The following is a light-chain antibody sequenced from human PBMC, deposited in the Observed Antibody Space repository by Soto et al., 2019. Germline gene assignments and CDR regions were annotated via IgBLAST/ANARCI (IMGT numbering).Light chain of an antibody. V-gene: IGKV3-20*01. J-gene: IGKJ2*01. CDR3: QQYGSSPPNT. CDR2: GAS. Sequence: EIVLTQSPGTLSLSPGERATLSCRASQSVRSNYLAWYQQKPGQAPRLLIYGASSRATGIPDRFSGSGSGTDFTLTISRLEPEYFAVYYCQQYGSSPPNTFGQGTKLEIK. CDR1: QSVRSNY.